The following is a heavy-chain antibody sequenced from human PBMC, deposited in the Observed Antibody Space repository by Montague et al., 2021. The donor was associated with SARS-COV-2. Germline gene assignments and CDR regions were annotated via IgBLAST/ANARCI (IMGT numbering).Heavy chain of an antibody. CDR1: SGSISPSDTHC. V-gene: IGHV4-39*01. CDR2: ISYSGST. Sequence: SETLSLTCVVSSGSISPSDTHCWGWVRQAPGKGLEWIATISYSGSTSYNLPLRSRVTISVDTSKNQISLNLRSVTAADTSVYYCARHSTTHAFDPWGQGILVTVSS. D-gene: IGHD1-1*01. J-gene: IGHJ5*02. CDR3: ARHSTTHAFDP.